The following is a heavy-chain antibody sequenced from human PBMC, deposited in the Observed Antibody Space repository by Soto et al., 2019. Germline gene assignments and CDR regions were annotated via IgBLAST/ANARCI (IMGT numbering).Heavy chain of an antibody. CDR1: GGSISSGGQY. J-gene: IGHJ4*02. CDR2: IYDSGST. CDR3: ARDAAEYYFDY. D-gene: IGHD6-25*01. V-gene: IGHV4-31*03. Sequence: QVQLKESGPGLVKPSQTLSLTCTVSGGSISSGGQYWSWIRQHPGKGLEWIGYIYDSGSTYYNPSLRSRFTISVDTSKKQFSLKLRSVTAADTAVYYCARDAAEYYFDYWGQGTLVTVSS.